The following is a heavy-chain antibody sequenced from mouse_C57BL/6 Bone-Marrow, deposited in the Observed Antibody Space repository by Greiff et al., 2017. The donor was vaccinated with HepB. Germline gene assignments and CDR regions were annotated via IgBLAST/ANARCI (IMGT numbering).Heavy chain of an antibody. CDR1: GFSLTSYG. J-gene: IGHJ4*01. V-gene: IGHV2-6-1*01. CDR2: IWSDGST. CDR3: ARHTGRAVEAMDY. D-gene: IGHD3-1*01. Sequence: QVQLKESGPGLVAPSQSLSISCTVSGFSLTSYGVHWVRQPPGQGLEWLVVIWSDGSTTYNSALKSRLSISKDNAKSQVILKMNRLQTEDTAMYYCARHTGRAVEAMDYWGQGTSVTVAS.